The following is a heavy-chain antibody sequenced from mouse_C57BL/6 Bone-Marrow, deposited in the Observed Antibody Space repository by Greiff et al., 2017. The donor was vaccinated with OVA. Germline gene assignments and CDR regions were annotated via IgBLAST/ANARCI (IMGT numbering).Heavy chain of an antibody. Sequence: VQLKESGPGLVAPSQSLSITCTVSGFSLTGYGVNWVRQPPGKGLEWLGMIWGDGSTDYNSALKSRLSISKDNSKSQVFLKMNSQQTDDTARYYCARELRHYAMDYWGQGTSVTVSS. V-gene: IGHV2-6-7*01. J-gene: IGHJ4*01. CDR2: IWGDGST. CDR1: GFSLTGYG. CDR3: ARELRHYAMDY.